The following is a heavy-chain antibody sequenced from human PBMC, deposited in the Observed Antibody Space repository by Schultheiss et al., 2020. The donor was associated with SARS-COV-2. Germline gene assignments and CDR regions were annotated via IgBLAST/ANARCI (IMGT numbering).Heavy chain of an antibody. D-gene: IGHD4-17*01. CDR2: LSYDGGNK. J-gene: IGHJ4*02. V-gene: IGHV3-30*03. Sequence: GGSLRLSCEASGFIFTSYGMHWVRQAPGKGLEWVALLSYDGGNKLYADSVKGRFAISRDNSKNTLYLQMNSLRAEDTAVYYCARGGLYGFYDYWGQGTLVTVSS. CDR3: ARGGLYGFYDY. CDR1: GFIFTSYG.